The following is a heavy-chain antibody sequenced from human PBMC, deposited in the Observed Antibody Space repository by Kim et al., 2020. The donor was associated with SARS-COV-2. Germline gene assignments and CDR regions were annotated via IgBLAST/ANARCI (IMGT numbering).Heavy chain of an antibody. Sequence: GGSLRLSCAASGFTFSNAWMSWVRQAPGKGLEWVGRIKSKTDGGTTDYAAPVKGRFTISRDDSKNTLYLQMNSLKTEDTAVYYCTTDLKYVIWFGELPIDYWGQGTLVTVSS. CDR3: TTDLKYVIWFGELPIDY. CDR2: IKSKTDGGTT. J-gene: IGHJ4*02. CDR1: GFTFSNAW. V-gene: IGHV3-15*01. D-gene: IGHD3-10*01.